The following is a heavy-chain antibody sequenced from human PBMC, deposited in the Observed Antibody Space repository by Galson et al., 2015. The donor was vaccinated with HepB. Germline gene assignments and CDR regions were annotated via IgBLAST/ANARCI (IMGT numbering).Heavy chain of an antibody. CDR2: INHSGST. CDR3: ARGLIAAAALGYYFDY. D-gene: IGHD6-13*01. Sequence: ETLSLTCAVYGGSFSGYYWSWIRQPPGKGLEWIGEINHSGSTNYNPSLKSRVTISVDTSKNQFSLKLSSVTAADTAVYYCARGLIAAAALGYYFDYWGQGTLVTVSS. V-gene: IGHV4-34*01. CDR1: GGSFSGYY. J-gene: IGHJ4*02.